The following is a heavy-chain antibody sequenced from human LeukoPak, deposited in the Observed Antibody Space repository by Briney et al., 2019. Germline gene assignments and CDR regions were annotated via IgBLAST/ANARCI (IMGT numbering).Heavy chain of an antibody. V-gene: IGHV4-59*01. D-gene: IGHD3-22*01. Sequence: SETLSLTCTVSGGSISSYYWSWIRQPPGKGLGWIGYIYYSGSTNYNPSLKSRVTISVDTSKNQFSLKLSSVTAADTAVYYCARDRSGYYSFDYWGQGTLVTVSS. CDR2: IYYSGST. J-gene: IGHJ4*02. CDR1: GGSISSYY. CDR3: ARDRSGYYSFDY.